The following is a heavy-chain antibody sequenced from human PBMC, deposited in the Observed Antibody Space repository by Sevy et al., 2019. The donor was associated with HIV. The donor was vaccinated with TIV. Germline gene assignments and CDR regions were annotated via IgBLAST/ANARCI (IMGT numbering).Heavy chain of an antibody. J-gene: IGHJ2*01. Sequence: GGSLRLSCAASGFTFSRAWMSWVRQAPGKGLEWVGRIKSNSNGGTIDYAAPVKGGFSISRDDSENTVYLQMNSLNTEDTATYYCTTDRGRTSSMYFDLWGRGTLVTVSS. CDR1: GFTFSRAW. D-gene: IGHD3-10*01. CDR3: TTDRGRTSSMYFDL. CDR2: IKSNSNGGTI. V-gene: IGHV3-15*01.